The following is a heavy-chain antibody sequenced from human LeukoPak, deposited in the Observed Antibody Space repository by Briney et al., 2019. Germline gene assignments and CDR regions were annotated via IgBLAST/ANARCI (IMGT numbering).Heavy chain of an antibody. CDR3: ARNIVGANGVVFPFDY. Sequence: ASVKVSCKASGYTFTSYGISWARQAPGQGLEWMGWITAYNGNTNYAQKVQGRVTMTTDTSTSTAYMELRSLRSDDTAVYYCARNIVGANGVVFPFDYWGQGTLVTVSS. D-gene: IGHD1-26*01. J-gene: IGHJ4*02. V-gene: IGHV1-18*01. CDR1: GYTFTSYG. CDR2: ITAYNGNT.